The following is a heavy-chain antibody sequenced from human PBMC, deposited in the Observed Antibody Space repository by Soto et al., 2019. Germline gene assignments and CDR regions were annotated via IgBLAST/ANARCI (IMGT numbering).Heavy chain of an antibody. CDR2: IRGKTNSHAT. J-gene: IGHJ4*02. CDR3: TRRRVVYDSSDHFLYYFDD. Sequence: GGSLRLSCAASGFVFSESAMHWVRQASGKGLEWVGHIRGKTNSHATVYAASVRGRFTISRDDSRGTAYLHMSSLKAEDTAVYYCTRRRVVYDSSDHFLYYFDDWGQGTQVTVSS. V-gene: IGHV3-73*01. CDR1: GFVFSESA. D-gene: IGHD3-22*01.